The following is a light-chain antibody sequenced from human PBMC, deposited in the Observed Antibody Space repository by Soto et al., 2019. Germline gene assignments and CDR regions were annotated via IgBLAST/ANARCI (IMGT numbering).Light chain of an antibody. V-gene: IGLV2-8*01. CDR2: EVN. CDR1: SYNY. CDR3: SSLAGQVV. Sequence: QSALTQPPSASGSPGQSVTISCTGISYNYVSWYQQHPGKAPKLILYEVNQRPSGVPDRFSGSKSGNTASLTVSGLQAEDEADYYCSSLAGQVVSGGGTKLTVL. J-gene: IGLJ3*02.